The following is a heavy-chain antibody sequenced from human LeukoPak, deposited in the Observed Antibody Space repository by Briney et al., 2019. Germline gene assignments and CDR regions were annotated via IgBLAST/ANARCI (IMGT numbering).Heavy chain of an antibody. CDR1: GGSISCYY. V-gene: IGHV4-4*07. Sequence: SETLSLTCTVSGGSISCYYWSWIRQPAGKGLEWIGRIYTSGSTNYNASLKSRVSMSVDTSKNQFSLKLSSVTAVDTAVFYCARENSGSYREFDYWGQGTLVTVSS. CDR3: ARENSGSYREFDY. D-gene: IGHD1-26*01. CDR2: IYTSGST. J-gene: IGHJ4*02.